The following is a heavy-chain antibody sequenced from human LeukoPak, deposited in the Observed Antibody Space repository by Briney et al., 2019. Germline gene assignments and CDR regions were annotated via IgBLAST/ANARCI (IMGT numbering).Heavy chain of an antibody. CDR1: GFTFSSYS. J-gene: IGHJ4*02. CDR2: ISSSSSYI. Sequence: SGGSLRLSCAASGFTFSSYSMNWVRQAPGKGLEWVSSISSSSSYIYYADSVKGRFTISRDNAKNSLYLQMNSLRAKDTAVYYCAKELYHHGLFDWLFDYWGQGTLVTVSS. D-gene: IGHD3-9*01. CDR3: AKELYHHGLFDWLFDY. V-gene: IGHV3-21*01.